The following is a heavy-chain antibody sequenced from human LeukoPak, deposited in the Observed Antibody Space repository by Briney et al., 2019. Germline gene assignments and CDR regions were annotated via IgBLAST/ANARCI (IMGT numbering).Heavy chain of an antibody. Sequence: PGGSLRLSCAASGFTFSSYSMNWVCQAQGPGLEWVSYISSSSSTIYYADSVKGRFTISRDNAKNSLYLQMNSLRAEATAVYFCARDTRYSSRRPIWGQGTMVTVSS. CDR3: ARDTRYSSRRPI. CDR1: GFTFSSYS. CDR2: ISSSSSTI. J-gene: IGHJ3*02. V-gene: IGHV3-48*01. D-gene: IGHD6-13*01.